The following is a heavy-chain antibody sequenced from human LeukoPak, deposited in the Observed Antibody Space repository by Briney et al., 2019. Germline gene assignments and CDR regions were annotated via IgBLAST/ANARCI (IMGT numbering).Heavy chain of an antibody. CDR3: ARGGYSGSYYRFS. D-gene: IGHD3-22*01. CDR2: IRKEGDNA. V-gene: IGHV3-74*01. CDR1: GFTFTDYW. Sequence: GGSLRLSCAASGFTFTDYWMHWVRQVPGKGLVWLSRIRKEGDNAVYADFAKGRFTMSRDNAKKTFYLQLTTLRPDDTALYYCARGGYSGSYYRFSWGQGTLVTVSS. J-gene: IGHJ4*02.